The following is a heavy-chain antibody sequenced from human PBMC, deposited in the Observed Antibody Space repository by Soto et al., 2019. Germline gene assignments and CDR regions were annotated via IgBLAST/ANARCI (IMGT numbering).Heavy chain of an antibody. D-gene: IGHD3-16*02. V-gene: IGHV4-59*01. Sequence: QVQLQESGPGLVQPSETLSLTCVGVSFGTYYWSWIRQPPGKGLEWLGYIFSSEHFKYNPSLKSRLTIAVDPAKNHASLRLTSVTAADTAVYYCAREGGGYRFAHWGQGTLVTVSS. J-gene: IGHJ4*02. CDR2: IFSSEHF. CDR3: AREGGGYRFAH. CDR1: VSFGTYY.